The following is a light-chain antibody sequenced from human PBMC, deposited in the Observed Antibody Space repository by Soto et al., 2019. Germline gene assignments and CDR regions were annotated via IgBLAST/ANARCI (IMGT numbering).Light chain of an antibody. CDR3: HQYGRT. Sequence: EIVLTQSPGTLSLSPGERATLSCRASQSVSSSTLAWYQQRPGQAPRLLIYGASSRATGIPDRFSGSGSGTDFTLTISRLEPEDFAEYYCHQYGRTFGQGTKVEIK. J-gene: IGKJ1*01. V-gene: IGKV3-20*01. CDR1: QSVSSST. CDR2: GAS.